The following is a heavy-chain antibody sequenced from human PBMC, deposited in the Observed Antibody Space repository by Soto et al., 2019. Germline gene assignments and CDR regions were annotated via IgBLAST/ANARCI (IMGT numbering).Heavy chain of an antibody. CDR3: ARIARSSGGGNYCDL. J-gene: IGHJ2*01. Sequence: QVTLKESGPVLVKPTETLTLTCTVSGFSLSNGRGGVSWIRQPPGKALEGLEHIFSNDEESYSTSLKSRLTISKHTSASQVVLIMTNMDPVDAATYYCARIARSSGGGNYCDLWGRGTLVTVSS. V-gene: IGHV2-26*02. CDR1: GFSLSNGRGG. D-gene: IGHD6-19*01. CDR2: IFSNDEE.